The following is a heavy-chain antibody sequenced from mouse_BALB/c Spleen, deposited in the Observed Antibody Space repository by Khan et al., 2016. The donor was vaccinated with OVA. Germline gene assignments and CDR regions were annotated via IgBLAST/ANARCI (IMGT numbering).Heavy chain of an antibody. D-gene: IGHD2-3*01. CDR3: VRFYDPYYAMDY. Sequence: QVQLKESGPGLVAPSRSLSITCTVSGFSLTSYGVNWVRQPPGKGLEWLGVIWAGGSTNYNSALMSRLSISKDNSKSQVFLKRNSLQTDDTAMYYCVRFYDPYYAMDYWGQGTSVTVSS. J-gene: IGHJ4*01. CDR1: GFSLTSYG. CDR2: IWAGGST. V-gene: IGHV2-9*02.